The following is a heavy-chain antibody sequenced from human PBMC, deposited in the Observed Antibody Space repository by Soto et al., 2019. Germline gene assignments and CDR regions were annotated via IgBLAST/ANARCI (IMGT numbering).Heavy chain of an antibody. J-gene: IGHJ4*02. CDR2: IYHSGTT. V-gene: IGHV4-38-2*01. CDR3: ATSQKGYNWNYFDH. D-gene: IGHD1-20*01. Sequence: SETLSLTCAVSGDSISSNYYWAWIRQPPGKGLEWIGSIYHSGTTYYKSSLKSRVTISVDTSKNQFSMKVSGVSAADTAVYYSATSQKGYNWNYFDHWGQGALVTVSS. CDR1: GDSISSNYY.